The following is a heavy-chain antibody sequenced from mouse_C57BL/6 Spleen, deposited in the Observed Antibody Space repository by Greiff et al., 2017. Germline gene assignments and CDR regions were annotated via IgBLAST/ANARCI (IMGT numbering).Heavy chain of an antibody. Sequence: QVQLQQPGAELVRPGTSVKLSCKASGYTFTSYWMHWVKQRPGQGLEWIGVIDPSDSYTNYKQKFKGKATLTVDTASSTAYMQLSSLTSEDSAVYYCARYGNYEGYFDDWGQGTTLTVSS. D-gene: IGHD2-1*01. J-gene: IGHJ2*01. CDR3: ARYGNYEGYFDD. CDR1: GYTFTSYW. CDR2: IDPSDSYT. V-gene: IGHV1-59*01.